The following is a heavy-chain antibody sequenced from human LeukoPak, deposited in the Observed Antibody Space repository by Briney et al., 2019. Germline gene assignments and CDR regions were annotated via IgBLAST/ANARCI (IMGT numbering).Heavy chain of an antibody. D-gene: IGHD1-7*01. CDR1: GGSISSDNYY. CDR3: ASLYNWNYASPYYMDV. V-gene: IGHV4-39*07. J-gene: IGHJ6*03. Sequence: NSSETLSLTCTVSGGSISSDNYYWGWIRQSPGKGLDWIGSISYSRSTYYNPSLKSRVTISEDTSNNQFSLKLSSVTAAHTAMYYCASLYNWNYASPYYMDVWGKGTTVTVSS. CDR2: ISYSRST.